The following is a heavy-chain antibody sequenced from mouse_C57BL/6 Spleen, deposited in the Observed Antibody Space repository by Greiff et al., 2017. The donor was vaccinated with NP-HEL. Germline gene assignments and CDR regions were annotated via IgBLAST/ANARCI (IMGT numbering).Heavy chain of an antibody. CDR3: ARSYSVRYYFDY. D-gene: IGHD1-1*01. CDR1: GYTFTSYW. V-gene: IGHV1-52*01. J-gene: IGHJ2*01. CDR2: IDPSDSET. Sequence: VQLQQPGAELVRPGSSVKLSCKASGYTFTSYWMHWVKQRPIQGLEWIGNIDPSDSETHYNQKFKDKATLTVDKSSSTAYMQLSSLTSEDSAVYYCARSYSVRYYFDYWGQGTTLTVSS.